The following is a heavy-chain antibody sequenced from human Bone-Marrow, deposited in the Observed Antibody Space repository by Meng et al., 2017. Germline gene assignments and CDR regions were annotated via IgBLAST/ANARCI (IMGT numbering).Heavy chain of an antibody. CDR3: AHISALDLFFDT. D-gene: IGHD2-21*01. V-gene: IGHV2-5*01. J-gene: IGHJ4*02. CDR2: IYWNDDK. Sequence: SGPTLVKPRQTLTLTCTFSGFSLRTRQMGVGWIRQPTGKALEWLALIYWNDDKRFSPSLKKRLSITKDTSRDQVVLAMSNMDPTDTGTYYCAHISALDLFFDTWGQGTLVTVSS. CDR1: GFSLRTRQMG.